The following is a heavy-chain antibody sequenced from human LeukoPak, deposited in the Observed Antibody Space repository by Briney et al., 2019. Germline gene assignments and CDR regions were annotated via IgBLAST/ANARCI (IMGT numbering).Heavy chain of an antibody. J-gene: IGHJ5*02. Sequence: ASVKVSCKASGYTFDIYGISWVRQAPGQGLEWMGWISAENGNTRLAQQFRDRVTLTTDTSTSTAYMELRPLRSDDTATYYCARDEEADAFDPWGQGTLVTVSS. V-gene: IGHV1-18*01. D-gene: IGHD2-2*01. CDR2: ISAENGNT. CDR1: GYTFDIYG. CDR3: ARDEEADAFDP.